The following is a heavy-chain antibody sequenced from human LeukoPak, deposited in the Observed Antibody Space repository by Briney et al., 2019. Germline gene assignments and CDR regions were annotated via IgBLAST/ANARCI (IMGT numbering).Heavy chain of an antibody. CDR3: ARVYPVY. Sequence: NPGGSLRLSCAASGFTFDDYAVHWVRQAPGKGLEWVSGISWNSGSIGYADSVKGRFTISRDNAKNSLYLQMNSLRAEDTAVYYCARVYPVYWGQGTLVTVSS. CDR2: ISWNSGSI. J-gene: IGHJ4*02. CDR1: GFTFDDYA. V-gene: IGHV3-9*01.